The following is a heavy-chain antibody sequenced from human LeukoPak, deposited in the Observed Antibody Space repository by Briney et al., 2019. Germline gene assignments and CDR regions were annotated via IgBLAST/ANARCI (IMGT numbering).Heavy chain of an antibody. V-gene: IGHV1-18*01. Sequence: ASVKVSCKASGYTFTSYGISWVRQAPGQGLEWMGWISAYNGNTNYAQKLQGRVTMTTDTSTSTAYMELRSLRSDDTAVYYCARGRVSSSTWYGTYYYYFYMDVWGEGTTVTVSS. CDR1: GYTFTSYG. D-gene: IGHD6-13*01. CDR3: ARGRVSSSTWYGTYYYYFYMDV. CDR2: ISAYNGNT. J-gene: IGHJ6*03.